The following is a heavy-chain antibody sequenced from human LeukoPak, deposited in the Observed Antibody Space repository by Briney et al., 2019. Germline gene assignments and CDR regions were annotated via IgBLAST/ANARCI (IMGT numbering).Heavy chain of an antibody. Sequence: SETLSLTCAVYGGSFSGYYWSWIRQPPGKGLEWIGEINHSGSTNYNPSLKSRVTISVDTSKNQFSLKLSSVTAADTAVYYCSLYSYGSNNWFDPWGQGTLVTVSS. J-gene: IGHJ5*02. V-gene: IGHV4-34*01. CDR1: GGSFSGYY. CDR3: SLYSYGSNNWFDP. D-gene: IGHD5-18*01. CDR2: INHSGST.